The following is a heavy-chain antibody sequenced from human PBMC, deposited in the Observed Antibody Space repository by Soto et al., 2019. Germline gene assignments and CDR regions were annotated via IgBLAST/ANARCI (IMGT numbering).Heavy chain of an antibody. J-gene: IGHJ3*01. CDR2: INHRGRA. CDR3: VRGRTGDGDNTADGFDV. CDR1: GGSISGHY. V-gene: IGHV4-34*01. Sequence: LSLTCAVYGGSISGHYWNWIRQSPGKGLEWIGEINHRGRANHNPSLKSRVTISRDTSKNQFSLKLNSVTAADTAVYYCVRGRTGDGDNTADGFDVWGIGTMVTVSS. D-gene: IGHD5-18*01.